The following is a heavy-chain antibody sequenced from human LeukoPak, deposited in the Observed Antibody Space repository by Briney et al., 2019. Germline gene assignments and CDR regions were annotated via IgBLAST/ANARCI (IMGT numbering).Heavy chain of an antibody. V-gene: IGHV1-69*06. Sequence: RASVKVSCKASGGTFSSYAISWVRQAPGQGREWMGRIIPIFGTANYAQKFQGRVTITADKSTSTAYMELSSLRSEDTAVYYCARAGKVVVAAADWGQGTLVTVSS. D-gene: IGHD2-15*01. J-gene: IGHJ4*02. CDR3: ARAGKVVVAAAD. CDR2: IIPIFGTA. CDR1: GGTFSSYA.